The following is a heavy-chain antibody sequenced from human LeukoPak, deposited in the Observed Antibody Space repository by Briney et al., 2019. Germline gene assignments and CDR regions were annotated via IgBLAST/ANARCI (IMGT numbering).Heavy chain of an antibody. CDR2: INWNGGST. V-gene: IGHV3-20*04. D-gene: IGHD3-16*02. Sequence: PGGSLRLSCAASGFTFDDYGMSWFRQAPGKGLEWVSGINWNGGSTGYADSVKGRFTISRDNAKNSLYLQMNSLRAGDTALYYCARVHDYVWGSYRPYFDYWGQGTLVTVSS. J-gene: IGHJ4*02. CDR3: ARVHDYVWGSYRPYFDY. CDR1: GFTFDDYG.